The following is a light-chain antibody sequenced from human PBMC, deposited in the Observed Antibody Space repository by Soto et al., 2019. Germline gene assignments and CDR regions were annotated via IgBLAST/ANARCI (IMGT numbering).Light chain of an antibody. CDR2: VAS. CDR3: QQYGSSPPIT. J-gene: IGKJ5*01. V-gene: IGKV3-20*01. CDR1: RSVSSSY. Sequence: EIVLTQSPGTLSLSPGERATLSCRASRSVSSSYLAWYQQKPGLAPRLLIYVASSRATGIPDRFSGSGSGTDFTLTISRLEPEDLAVYYCQQYGSSPPITFGQGTRLEIK.